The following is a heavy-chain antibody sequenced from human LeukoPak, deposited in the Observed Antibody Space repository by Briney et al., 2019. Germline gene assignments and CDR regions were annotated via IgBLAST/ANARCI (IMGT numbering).Heavy chain of an antibody. J-gene: IGHJ4*02. CDR2: MYYSGST. V-gene: IGHV4-39*01. CDR3: ARGWYYGPTGY. CDR1: GGSISSTSYY. D-gene: IGHD3-10*01. Sequence: PSETLSLTCTVSGGSISSTSYYWGWIRQPPGKGLEWIGSMYYSGSTYYNPSLKSRVTISVDRSKNQFSLKLSSVTAADTAVYYCARGWYYGPTGYWGQGTLVTVSS.